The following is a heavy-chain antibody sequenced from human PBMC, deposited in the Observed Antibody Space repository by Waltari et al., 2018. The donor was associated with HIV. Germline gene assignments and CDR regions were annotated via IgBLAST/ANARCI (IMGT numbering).Heavy chain of an antibody. CDR1: GGSISSDSYY. V-gene: IGHV4-39*01. CDR2: IFHTGVT. Sequence: QVHLQESGPGLVKPSETLSLTCTVSGGSISSDSYYWVWIRQPPGKGLEWVGTIFHTGVTYYNPSLKSRVTISVDTSTNQFYLRLTSMTAADTAVYYCARKWLALDYWGQGILATVSS. J-gene: IGHJ4*02. D-gene: IGHD6-19*01. CDR3: ARKWLALDY.